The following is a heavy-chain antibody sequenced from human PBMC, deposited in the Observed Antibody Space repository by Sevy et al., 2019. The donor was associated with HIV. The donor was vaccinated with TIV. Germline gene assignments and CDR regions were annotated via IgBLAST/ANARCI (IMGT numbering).Heavy chain of an antibody. CDR3: ARWGLYGGNSGVDAFDI. CDR2: IKQDGSEK. J-gene: IGHJ3*02. CDR1: GFTFSSYW. V-gene: IGHV3-7*01. D-gene: IGHD4-17*01. Sequence: GGSLRLSCAASGFTFSSYWMSWVRQAPGKGLEWVANIKQDGSEKYYVYSVKGRFTISRDNAKNSLYLQMNSLRAEDTAVYYCARWGLYGGNSGVDAFDIWGQGTMVTVSS.